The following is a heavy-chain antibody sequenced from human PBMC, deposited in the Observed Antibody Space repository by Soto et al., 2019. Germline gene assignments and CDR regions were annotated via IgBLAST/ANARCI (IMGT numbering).Heavy chain of an antibody. J-gene: IGHJ5*02. CDR1: GFTVSSNY. Sequence: GGSLRLSCAASGFTVSSNYMSWVRQAPGKGLEWVSVIYSGGSTYYADSVKGRFTISRDNSKNTLYLQMNSLRVEDTAVYYCASGETIPRRFDPWGQGTLVTVSS. CDR3: ASGETIPRRFDP. D-gene: IGHD3-10*01. V-gene: IGHV3-53*01. CDR2: IYSGGST.